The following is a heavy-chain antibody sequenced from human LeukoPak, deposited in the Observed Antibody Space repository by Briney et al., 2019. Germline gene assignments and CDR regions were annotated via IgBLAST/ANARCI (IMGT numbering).Heavy chain of an antibody. CDR2: MSPNSGNT. Sequence: ASLKVSCKASGYTFTSYDINWVRQAPGQGLEWTGWMSPNSGNTGYAQKFQGRVTMTRNTSINTAYMELSSLRSEDTAVYYCARRLDDCTYGICLHYWGQGTLVTVSS. CDR1: GYTFTSYD. J-gene: IGHJ4*02. D-gene: IGHD2-8*01. CDR3: ARRLDDCTYGICLHY. V-gene: IGHV1-8*01.